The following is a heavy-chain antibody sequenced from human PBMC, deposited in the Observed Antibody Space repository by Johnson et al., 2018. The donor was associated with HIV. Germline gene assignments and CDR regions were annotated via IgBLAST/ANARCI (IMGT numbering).Heavy chain of an antibody. CDR3: TRKCDYAQGFDI. J-gene: IGHJ3*02. Sequence: GFTFRNCEMHGVRQAPGKVLEYVSGLSDAGETTYYAKSVKGRVTISRDNSKSTLYLQMGRLRSEDTAMHYCTRKCDYAQGFDIWGRGTLVTVSS. CDR2: LSDAGETT. V-gene: IGHV3-64*01. CDR1: GFTFRNCE. D-gene: IGHD4/OR15-4a*01.